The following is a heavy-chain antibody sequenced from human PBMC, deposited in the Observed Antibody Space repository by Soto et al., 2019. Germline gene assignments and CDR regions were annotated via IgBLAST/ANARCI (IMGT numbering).Heavy chain of an antibody. J-gene: IGHJ5*02. V-gene: IGHV1-3*04. CDR1: GYTFTSYX. CDR3: ASSPVDIVATIANWFDP. Sequence: QVQLVQSGAEVKKPGASXXXXXXXSGYTFTSYXMHXVRQAPGQRLEWMGWINTGNGNTKYSQKFQGRVTNTRDTSESTAYMELSRLRSEDTAVYYCASSPVDIVATIANWFDPWGQGTLVTVSS. D-gene: IGHD5-12*01. CDR2: INTGNGNT.